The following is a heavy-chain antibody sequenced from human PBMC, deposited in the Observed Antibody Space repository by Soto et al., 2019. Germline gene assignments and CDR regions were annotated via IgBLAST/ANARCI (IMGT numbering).Heavy chain of an antibody. V-gene: IGHV1-69*02. CDR3: ASWDIVATTLHPPRAFDI. Sequence: QVQLVQSGAEVKKPGSSVKVSCKASGGTFSIYTISWVRQAPGQGLEWMGRIIPILGIANYAQKFQGRVTITADKSTSTSYMALSSLRSEDTAVYYCASWDIVATTLHPPRAFDIWGQGTMVTVSS. J-gene: IGHJ3*02. CDR1: GGTFSIYT. D-gene: IGHD5-12*01. CDR2: IIPILGIA.